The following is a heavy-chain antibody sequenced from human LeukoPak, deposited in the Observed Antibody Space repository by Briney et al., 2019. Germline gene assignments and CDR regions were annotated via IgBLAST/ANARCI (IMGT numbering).Heavy chain of an antibody. CDR1: GYTFTSYG. J-gene: IGHJ6*03. CDR2: ISAYNGNT. D-gene: IGHD2-2*02. CDR3: ARDRHCSSTSCYSFYYMDV. V-gene: IGHV1-18*01. Sequence: ASVKVSCKASGYTFTSYGISWVRQAPGQGLEWMGWISAYNGNTNYAQKPQGRVTMTTDTSTSTAYMELRSLRSDDTAVYYCARDRHCSSTSCYSFYYMDVWGKGTTVTVSS.